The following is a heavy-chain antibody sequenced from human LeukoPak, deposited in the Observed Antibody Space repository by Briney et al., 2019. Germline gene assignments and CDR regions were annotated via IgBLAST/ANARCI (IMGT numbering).Heavy chain of an antibody. CDR3: ARAWGSESNYYYMDV. J-gene: IGHJ6*03. Sequence: ASVKVSCKASGGTFSRYGISWVRQAPGQGFEWMGGINPIFGTPNYAQKFQGRVAITTDESTSTAYMELSSLRSEDTAVYHCARAWGSESNYYYMDVWGKGTTVTVSS. D-gene: IGHD3-16*01. CDR1: GGTFSRYG. V-gene: IGHV1-69*05. CDR2: INPIFGTP.